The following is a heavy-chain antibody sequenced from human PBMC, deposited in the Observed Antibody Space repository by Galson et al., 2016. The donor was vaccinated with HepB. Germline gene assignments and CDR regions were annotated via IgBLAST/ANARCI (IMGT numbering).Heavy chain of an antibody. CDR2: IGTAPGDT. V-gene: IGHV3-13*01. CDR3: ARGSWPAINDQTFER. Sequence: SLRLSCAASGFSFSLYDMHWVRQVTGKGLEWVSAIGTAPGDTNYLDSVKGRFTISRENADNSLYLQMNSLRPGDTAVYYCARGSWPAINDQTFERWGQGTLLTVSS. CDR1: GFSFSLYD. J-gene: IGHJ4*02. D-gene: IGHD2-2*01.